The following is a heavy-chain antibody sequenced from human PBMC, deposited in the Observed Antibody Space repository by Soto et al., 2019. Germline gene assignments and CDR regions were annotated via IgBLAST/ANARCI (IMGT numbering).Heavy chain of an antibody. D-gene: IGHD3-3*01. J-gene: IGHJ6*03. Sequence: GGSLRLSCAASGFTFSSYGMSWVSQAQGKGLEWVSAISGSGGSTYYADSVKGRFTISRDNSKNTLYLQMNSLRAEDTAVYYCAALLRFLEWLSRPSHPMDVWGKGTTVTVSS. CDR2: ISGSGGST. V-gene: IGHV3-23*01. CDR3: AALLRFLEWLSRPSHPMDV. CDR1: GFTFSSYG.